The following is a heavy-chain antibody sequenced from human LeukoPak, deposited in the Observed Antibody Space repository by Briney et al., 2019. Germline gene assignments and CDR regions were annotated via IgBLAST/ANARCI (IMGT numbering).Heavy chain of an antibody. CDR3: ERVGGVVTPGGGWFDP. CDR2: IYYSGST. J-gene: IGHJ5*02. D-gene: IGHD4-23*01. V-gene: IGHV4-59*01. CDR1: GGSISSYY. Sequence: SETLSLTCTISGGSISSYYWSWIRQPPGKGLEWIGYIYYSGSTNYNPSLKSRVTRSVDTSKNQYSPKLTAVTAADTAVYYCERVGGVVTPGGGWFDPWGQGTLVTVSS.